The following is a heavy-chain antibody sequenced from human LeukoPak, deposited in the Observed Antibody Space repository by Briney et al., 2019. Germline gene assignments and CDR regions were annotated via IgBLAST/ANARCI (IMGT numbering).Heavy chain of an antibody. J-gene: IGHJ4*02. CDR1: GGSISRYY. V-gene: IGHV4-4*07. CDR3: ARDPGDYPPYYFDY. D-gene: IGHD2-21*02. Sequence: SETLSLTCTVSGGSISRYYWSWIRQPAGKGLEWIGRIYTSGSTNYNPSLKSRVTMSVDTSKNHFSLKLTSVTAADTAVYYCARDPGDYPPYYFDYWGQGTLVTVSS. CDR2: IYTSGST.